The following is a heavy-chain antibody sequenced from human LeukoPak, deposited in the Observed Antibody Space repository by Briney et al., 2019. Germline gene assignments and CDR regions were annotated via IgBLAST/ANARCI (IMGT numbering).Heavy chain of an antibody. Sequence: GSLRLSCAASGFSFISYGMHWVRQAPGKGLEWVGVISDDGRNKKYAHSVKGRFTISRDNSKDTLYLQMNSLRDEDTAVYYCANRPSDYGDYVTYFDYWGQGTLVTVSS. CDR3: ANRPSDYGDYVTYFDY. V-gene: IGHV3-30*18. D-gene: IGHD4-17*01. J-gene: IGHJ4*02. CDR2: ISDDGRNK. CDR1: GFSFISYG.